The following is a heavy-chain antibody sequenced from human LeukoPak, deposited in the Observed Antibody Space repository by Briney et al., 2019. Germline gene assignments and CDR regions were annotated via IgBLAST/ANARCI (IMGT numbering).Heavy chain of an antibody. D-gene: IGHD1-26*01. V-gene: IGHV3-30-3*01. CDR3: ARDLGLEVGATGEYYFDY. J-gene: IGHJ4*02. CDR1: GFTFSSYA. CDR2: ISYDGSNK. Sequence: GRSLRLSCAASGFTFSSYAMHWVRQAPGKGLEWVAVISYDGSNKYYADSVKGRFTISRDNSKNTLYLQMNSLRAEDTAVYYCARDLGLEVGATGEYYFDYWGQGTLVTVSS.